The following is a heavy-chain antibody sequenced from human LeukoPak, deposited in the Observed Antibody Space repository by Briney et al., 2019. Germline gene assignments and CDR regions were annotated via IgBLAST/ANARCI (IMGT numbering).Heavy chain of an antibody. D-gene: IGHD3-16*01. J-gene: IGHJ4*02. Sequence: PGGSLRLSCAASGFTFSSYAMSWVRQAPGKGLEWVSYISSSSTTIYYADSVKGRFTISRDNAKNSLYLQMNSLRAEDTAVYYCARERGPVDYWGQGTLVTVSS. CDR3: ARERGPVDY. CDR2: ISSSSTTI. V-gene: IGHV3-48*04. CDR1: GFTFSSYA.